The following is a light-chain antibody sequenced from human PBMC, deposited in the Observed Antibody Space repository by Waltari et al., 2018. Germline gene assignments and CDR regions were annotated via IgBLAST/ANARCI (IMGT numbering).Light chain of an antibody. CDR3: YSYAGSYTSV. V-gene: IGLV2-11*01. CDR2: DVT. CDR1: SSDVGFYNY. Sequence: VTISCTGTSSDVGFYNYVSWYQQHPGKAPKLMIYDVTKRPSGVPDRFSGSKSGNTASLTISGLQAEDEADYYCYSYAGSYTSVFGGGTKVTVL. J-gene: IGLJ2*01.